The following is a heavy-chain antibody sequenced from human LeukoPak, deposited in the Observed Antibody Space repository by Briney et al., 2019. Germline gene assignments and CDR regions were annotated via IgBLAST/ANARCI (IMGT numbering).Heavy chain of an antibody. V-gene: IGHV3-30*04. CDR1: GFTFSSYA. Sequence: GGSLRLSCAASGFTFSSYAMHWVRQAPGKGLEWVAVISYGGSNKYYADSVKGRFTISRDNSKNTLYLQMNSLRAEDTAVYYCARDLGGYYDSSVQGAFDIWGQGTMVTVSS. CDR3: ARDLGGYYDSSVQGAFDI. D-gene: IGHD3-22*01. J-gene: IGHJ3*02. CDR2: ISYGGSNK.